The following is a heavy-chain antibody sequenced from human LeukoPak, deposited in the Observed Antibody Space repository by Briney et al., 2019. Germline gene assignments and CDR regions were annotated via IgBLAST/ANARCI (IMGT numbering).Heavy chain of an antibody. J-gene: IGHJ4*02. V-gene: IGHV4-59*01. CDR2: IYYSGST. D-gene: IGHD2-21*02. CDR1: GGSINSYY. Sequence: PSETLSLTCTVSGGSINSYYWSWIRQPPGKGLEWIGYIYYSGSTNYNPSLKSRVTISVDTSKNQFSLKLSSVTAADTAVYYCARDRIAYCGGDCYSIFDYWGQGTLVTVSS. CDR3: ARDRIAYCGGDCYSIFDY.